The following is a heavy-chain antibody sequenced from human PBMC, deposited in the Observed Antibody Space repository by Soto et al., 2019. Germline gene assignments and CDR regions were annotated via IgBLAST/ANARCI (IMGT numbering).Heavy chain of an antibody. J-gene: IGHJ6*02. Sequence: QVQLQESGPGLVKPSQTLSLTCTVTGVSIGSDDYYWSWIRQPPGKGLEWIGYIYYSGTTYYDPSLQSRVSISLDTSKNQFSLKMSSVSADDTAVYYCARGAARNVYYFYYGMDVWGQGTTVTVSS. D-gene: IGHD6-6*01. CDR3: ARGAARNVYYFYYGMDV. CDR2: IYYSGTT. V-gene: IGHV4-30-4*01. CDR1: GVSIGSDDYY.